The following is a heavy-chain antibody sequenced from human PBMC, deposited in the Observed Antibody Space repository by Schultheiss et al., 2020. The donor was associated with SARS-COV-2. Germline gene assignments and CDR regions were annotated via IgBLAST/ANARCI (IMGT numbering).Heavy chain of an antibody. V-gene: IGHV1-69*01. D-gene: IGHD6-6*01. Sequence: KISCKASGGTLSSYAISWVRQAPGQGLEWMGGIIPIFVTANYAQKFQGRVTITADESTSTAYMELRSLRSDDTAVYYCARVIEYSSSYMRFGAYYYYGMDVWGQGTTVTVSS. J-gene: IGHJ6*02. CDR2: IIPIFVTA. CDR1: GGTLSSYA. CDR3: ARVIEYSSSYMRFGAYYYYGMDV.